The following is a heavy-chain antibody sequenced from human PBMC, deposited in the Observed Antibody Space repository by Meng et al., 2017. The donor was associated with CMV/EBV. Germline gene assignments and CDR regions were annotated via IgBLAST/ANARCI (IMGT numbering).Heavy chain of an antibody. V-gene: IGHV2-5*01. D-gene: IGHD2-2*01. CDR3: AHSPSEPYQLLLAY. Sequence: SGFSLSTSGVGVGWIRQPPGKALEWLALIYWNDDKRYSPSLKSRLTITKDTSKNQVVLTMTNMDPVDTATYYCAHSPSEPYQLLLAYWGQGTLVTVSS. CDR1: GFSLSTSGVG. J-gene: IGHJ4*02. CDR2: IYWNDDK.